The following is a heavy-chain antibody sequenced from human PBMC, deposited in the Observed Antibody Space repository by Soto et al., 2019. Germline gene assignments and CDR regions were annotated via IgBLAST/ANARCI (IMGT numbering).Heavy chain of an antibody. V-gene: IGHV3-33*01. CDR3: ARGGDIVTTTRYFDY. CDR2: MWYDGSHA. J-gene: IGHJ4*01. Sequence: RLSCTTSGFTFSSYTMHWVRQAPGKGPEWVALMWYDGSHAEYLESVKGRFTISRDNSKSTLYLQMNSLRVEDTALFYCARGGDIVTTTRYFDYWGQGTLVTVSS. D-gene: IGHD3-9*01. CDR1: GFTFSSYT.